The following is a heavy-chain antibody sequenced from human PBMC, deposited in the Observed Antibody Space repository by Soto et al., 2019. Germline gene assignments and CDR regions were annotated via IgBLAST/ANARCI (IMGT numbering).Heavy chain of an antibody. V-gene: IGHV4-59*08. D-gene: IGHD5-12*01. J-gene: IGHJ4*02. CDR3: ARLGRWLQALDS. Sequence: SETLSLTCTVSGGSISSYYWSWIRQPPGKGLEWVGYIYYSGSTTYNPSLKSRLTIPVDTSKNQFSLKLRSVTAADTAVYYCARLGRWLQALDSWGQGTLVTVSS. CDR1: GGSISSYY. CDR2: IYYSGST.